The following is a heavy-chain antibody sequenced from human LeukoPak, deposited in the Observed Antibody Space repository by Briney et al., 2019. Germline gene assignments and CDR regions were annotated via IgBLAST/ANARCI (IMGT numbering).Heavy chain of an antibody. V-gene: IGHV3-23*01. CDR3: AKDHYYGSSGSYWTSGFDY. J-gene: IGHJ4*02. CDR2: ISGSGGTT. CDR1: GFTFSSYA. Sequence: PGGSLRLSCAASGFTFSSYAMTWVRQAPGKGLEWVSAISGSGGTTYYADSVKGRSTISRDNSKNTLYLQMNSLGAEDTAVYYCAKDHYYGSSGSYWTSGFDYWGQGTLVTVSS. D-gene: IGHD3-22*01.